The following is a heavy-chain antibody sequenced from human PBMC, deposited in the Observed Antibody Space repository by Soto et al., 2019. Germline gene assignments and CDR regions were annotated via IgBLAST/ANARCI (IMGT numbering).Heavy chain of an antibody. V-gene: IGHV3-43*01. Sequence: GGSLRLSCAASGFTFDDYTMHWVRQAPGKGLEWVSLISWDGGSTYYADSVKGRFTISRDNSKNSLYLQMNSLRTEDTALYYCAKDMMLGTTRDCSGGSCYSGEPLFDYWGQGTLVTVSS. CDR3: AKDMMLGTTRDCSGGSCYSGEPLFDY. CDR2: ISWDGGST. J-gene: IGHJ4*02. D-gene: IGHD2-15*01. CDR1: GFTFDDYT.